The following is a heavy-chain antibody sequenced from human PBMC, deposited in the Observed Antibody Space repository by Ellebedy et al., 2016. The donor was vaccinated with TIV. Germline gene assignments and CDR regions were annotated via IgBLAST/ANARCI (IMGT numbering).Heavy chain of an antibody. CDR2: IVASGAT. J-gene: IGHJ3*02. CDR3: ARQGSKDALDI. Sequence: MPSETLSLTCAVSGGSLGGYYWSWIRQSPGKGLEWIGHIVASGATDYNPSRKTRVTMSVETSKNHLSLDLSSVTAADSAVYFCARQGSKDALDIWGQGTLVTVSS. V-gene: IGHV4-34*12. CDR1: GGSLGGYY.